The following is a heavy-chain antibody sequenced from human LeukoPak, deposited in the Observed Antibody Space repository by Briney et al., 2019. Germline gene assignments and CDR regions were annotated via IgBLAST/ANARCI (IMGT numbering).Heavy chain of an antibody. CDR2: IYPRDGST. J-gene: IGHJ4*02. Sequence: ASVKVTCKASGYTFTSNYIHWVRQAPGQGLEWMGMIYPRDGSTSYAQKFQGRVTVTRDTSTSTVHMELSGLGSEDTAVYYCARDQEGFDYWGQGTLVTVSS. CDR1: GYTFTSNY. V-gene: IGHV1-46*01. CDR3: ARDQEGFDY.